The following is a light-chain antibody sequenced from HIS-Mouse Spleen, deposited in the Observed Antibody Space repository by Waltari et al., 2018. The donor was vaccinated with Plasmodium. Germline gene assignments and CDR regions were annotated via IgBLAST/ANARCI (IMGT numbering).Light chain of an antibody. CDR3: QQYNNWSFT. V-gene: IGKV3-15*01. CDR1: QSVSSN. Sequence: EIAMTQSPATLSVSPGERATVSCRASQSVSSNLAWYQQKPGQAPRLLIDGASTRATGIPARFSGSGSGTEFTLTISSLQSEDFAVYYCQQYNNWSFTFGPGTKVDIK. J-gene: IGKJ3*01. CDR2: GAS.